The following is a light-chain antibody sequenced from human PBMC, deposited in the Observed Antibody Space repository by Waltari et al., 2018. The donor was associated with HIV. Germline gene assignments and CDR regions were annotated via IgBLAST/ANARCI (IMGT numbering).Light chain of an antibody. Sequence: QSALTQPRSVSASPGHSVTISCTGTSSDVGGYNYVSWYQQHPVKAPKLMLYDVSQRPSGVPDRFSGSKSGNTASLTISGLQAEDEADYYCCSYAGSYTGVFGGGTKLTVL. CDR2: DVS. CDR1: SSDVGGYNY. CDR3: CSYAGSYTGV. J-gene: IGLJ2*01. V-gene: IGLV2-11*01.